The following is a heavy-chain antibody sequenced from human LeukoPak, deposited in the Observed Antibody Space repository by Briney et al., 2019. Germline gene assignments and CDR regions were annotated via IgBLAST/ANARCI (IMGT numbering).Heavy chain of an antibody. CDR3: ARAIQLWADFDY. J-gene: IGHJ4*02. Sequence: GESLKISCKGSGYSFTNYWMGWVRQMPGKGLEWMGIIYPADSDTRYSPSFQGQVTISADKSISTAYVQRSSLKASDTAMYYCARAIQLWADFDYWGQGTLVTVSS. V-gene: IGHV5-51*01. CDR2: IYPADSDT. CDR1: GYSFTNYW. D-gene: IGHD5-18*01.